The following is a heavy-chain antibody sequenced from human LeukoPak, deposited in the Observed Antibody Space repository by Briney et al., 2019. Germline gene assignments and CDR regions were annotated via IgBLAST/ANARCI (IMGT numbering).Heavy chain of an antibody. J-gene: IGHJ3*02. Sequence: KPSETLSLTCTVSGGSISSSSYYWGWIRQPPGKGLEWIGSIYYSGSTYYNPSRKSRVTVSVDTSKNQFSLKLSSVTSADTAVYYCARPSTDYVWGSYRTGAFDIWGQGTMVTVSS. V-gene: IGHV4-39*01. CDR2: IYYSGST. D-gene: IGHD3-16*02. CDR1: GGSISSSSYY. CDR3: ARPSTDYVWGSYRTGAFDI.